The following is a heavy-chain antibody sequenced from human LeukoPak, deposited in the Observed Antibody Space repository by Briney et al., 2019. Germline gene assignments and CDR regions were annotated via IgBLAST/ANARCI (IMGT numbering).Heavy chain of an antibody. J-gene: IGHJ6*03. CDR1: GYTFTSYG. D-gene: IGHD5-12*01. CDR3: ARLGGYDEYYYYYMDV. Sequence: ASVKVSCKDSGYTFTSYGISWVRQAPGQGLEWMGWISAYNGNTNYAQKLQGRVTMTTDTSTSTAYMELRSLRSEDTAVYYCARLGGYDEYYYYYMDVWGKGTTVTVSS. V-gene: IGHV1-18*01. CDR2: ISAYNGNT.